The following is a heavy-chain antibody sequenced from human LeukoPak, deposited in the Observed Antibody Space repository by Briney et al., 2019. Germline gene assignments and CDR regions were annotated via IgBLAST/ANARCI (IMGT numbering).Heavy chain of an antibody. CDR1: GFTFSSYG. J-gene: IGHJ3*02. CDR2: IRYDGSNK. Sequence: PGGSLRLSCAASGFTFSSYGMHWVRRAPGKGLEWVALIRYDGSNKYYADSVKGRFTISRDNSKNTLNLQMNSLRAEDTAVYYCARRKKAGSGSYYRDAFDIWGQGTMVTVSS. CDR3: ARRKKAGSGSYYRDAFDI. V-gene: IGHV3-30*02. D-gene: IGHD3-10*01.